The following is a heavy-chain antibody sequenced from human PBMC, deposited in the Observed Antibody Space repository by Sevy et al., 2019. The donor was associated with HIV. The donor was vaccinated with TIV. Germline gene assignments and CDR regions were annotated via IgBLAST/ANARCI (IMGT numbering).Heavy chain of an antibody. CDR3: ARVNCSGGSCYYYYGMDV. CDR2: IYSGGST. CDR1: GFTVSSNY. V-gene: IGHV3-53*01. Sequence: GGSLRLSCAASGFTVSSNYMSWVRQAPGKGLEWVSVIYSGGSTYYADSVKGRFTISRDNSNNTMYLQMNSLRAEDTDVYYCARVNCSGGSCYYYYGMDVWGQGTTVTVSS. D-gene: IGHD2-15*01. J-gene: IGHJ6*02.